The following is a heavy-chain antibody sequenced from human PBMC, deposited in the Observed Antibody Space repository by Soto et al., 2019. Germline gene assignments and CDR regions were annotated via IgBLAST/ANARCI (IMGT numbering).Heavy chain of an antibody. D-gene: IGHD4-17*01. CDR1: GGSISSGGYS. V-gene: IGHV4-30-2*01. CDR3: ASKTTVTPSWFDS. Sequence: PSETLSLTCAVSGGSISSGGYSWSWIRQPPGKGLEWIGYIYHSGSTYYNPSLKSRVTISVDRSKNQFSLKLSSVTAADTAVYYCASKTTVTPSWFDSWGQGTLVTVSS. CDR2: IYHSGST. J-gene: IGHJ5*01.